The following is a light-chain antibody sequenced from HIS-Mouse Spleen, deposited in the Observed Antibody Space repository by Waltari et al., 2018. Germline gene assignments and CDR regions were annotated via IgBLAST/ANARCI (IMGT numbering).Light chain of an antibody. CDR1: ALPKKF. V-gene: IGLV3-10*01. CDR3: YSTDSSGNHRV. J-gene: IGLJ2*01. CDR2: EDS. Sequence: SYELTQPPSVSVSPGQTARITCPGDALPKKFAYWVQQKSGQAPVLVIYEDSKRPPGIPERFSGSSSGTMATLTISGAQVEDEADYYCYSTDSSGNHRVFGGGTKLTVL.